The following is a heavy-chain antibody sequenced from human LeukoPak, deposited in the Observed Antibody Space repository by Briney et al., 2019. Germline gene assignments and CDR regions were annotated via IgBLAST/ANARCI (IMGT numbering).Heavy chain of an antibody. CDR1: GYTFSNRG. CDR2: ISAYNGNT. V-gene: IGHV1-18*01. CDR3: ARDYRHTTYSFDNRGFSD. D-gene: IGHD1-26*01. J-gene: IGHJ4*02. Sequence: ASVKVSCKTSGYTFSNRGVSWVRQAPGQRLEWMGWISAYNGNTDYALRFQGRITLTTDTSTSTAFMDLRSLSSDDTATYYCARDYRHTTYSFDNRGFSDWGQGTLVTVSS.